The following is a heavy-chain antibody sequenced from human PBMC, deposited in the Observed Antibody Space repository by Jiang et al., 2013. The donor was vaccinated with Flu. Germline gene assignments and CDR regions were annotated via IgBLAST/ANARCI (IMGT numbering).Heavy chain of an antibody. J-gene: IGHJ4*02. D-gene: IGHD1-14*01. CDR2: VSYSGEST. Sequence: GLVQPGGSLRLSCAASGFTFSTYAMFWVRQAPGKGLEYISGVSYSGESTYYAGSVKGRFTISRDNSKNTLFLQMNSLRIEDTAVYYCAKKGIGTSQPYYVDSWGQGILVTVSS. CDR3: AKKGIGTSQPYYVDS. CDR1: GFTFSTYA. V-gene: IGHV3-23*01.